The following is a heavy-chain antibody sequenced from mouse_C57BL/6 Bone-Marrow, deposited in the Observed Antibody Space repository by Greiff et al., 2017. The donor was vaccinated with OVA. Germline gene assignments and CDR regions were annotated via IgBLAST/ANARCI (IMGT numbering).Heavy chain of an antibody. J-gene: IGHJ2*01. CDR1: GYAFTNYL. V-gene: IGHV1-54*01. D-gene: IGHD1-1*01. CDR3: ARSGITTVNFDY. CDR2: INPGSGGT. Sequence: QVQLKESGAELVRPGTSVKVFCKASGYAFTNYLIEWVKQRPGQGLEWIGVINPGSGGTNYNEKFKGKATLTADKSSSTAYMQLSSLTSEDSAVYFCARSGITTVNFDYWGQGTTLTVSS.